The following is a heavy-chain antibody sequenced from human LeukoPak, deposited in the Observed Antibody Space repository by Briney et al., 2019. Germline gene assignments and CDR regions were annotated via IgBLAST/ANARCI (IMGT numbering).Heavy chain of an antibody. CDR1: GFTFSSYA. D-gene: IGHD3-3*01. Sequence: GGSLRLSCAASGFTFSSYAVSWVRQAPGKGLEWVAGISGSGGSTYYADSVKGRFTISRDNSKNTLYLQMNSLRAEDTAVYYCAKVVEPITIFGVVITQDAFDIWGQGTMVTVSS. J-gene: IGHJ3*02. V-gene: IGHV3-23*01. CDR3: AKVVEPITIFGVVITQDAFDI. CDR2: ISGSGGST.